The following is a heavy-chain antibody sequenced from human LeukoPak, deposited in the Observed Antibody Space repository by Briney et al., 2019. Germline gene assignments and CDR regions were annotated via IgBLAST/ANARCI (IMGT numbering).Heavy chain of an antibody. J-gene: IGHJ4*02. CDR2: IKQDGSEK. V-gene: IGHV3-7*01. Sequence: PGGSLRLSCAASGFTFSSYWMSWVRQAPGKGLEWVANIKQDGSEKYYVDSVKGRFTISRDNAKNSLYLQMNSLRAEDTAVYYCAREGHVWWLRGGDYWGQGTLDTVSS. CDR3: AREGHVWWLRGGDY. D-gene: IGHD5-12*01. CDR1: GFTFSSYW.